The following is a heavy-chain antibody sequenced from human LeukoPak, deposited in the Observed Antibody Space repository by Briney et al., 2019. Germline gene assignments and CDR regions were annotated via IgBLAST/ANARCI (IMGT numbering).Heavy chain of an antibody. D-gene: IGHD6-13*01. CDR3: VSSSWYRGTDY. CDR1: GFTFSSYA. CDR2: MSGSGGST. J-gene: IGHJ4*02. Sequence: GGSLRLSCAASGFTFSSYAMSWVRQAPGKGLEWVSAMSGSGGSTNYADSVKGRFTTSRDNSKNTLYLQMNSLRAEDTAVYYCVSSSWYRGTDYWGQGTLVTVSS. V-gene: IGHV3-23*01.